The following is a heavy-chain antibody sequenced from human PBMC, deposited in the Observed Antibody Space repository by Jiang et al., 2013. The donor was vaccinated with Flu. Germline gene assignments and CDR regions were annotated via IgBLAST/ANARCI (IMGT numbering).Heavy chain of an antibody. Sequence: VQLLESGGGLVQPGRSLRLSCTASGFNFGDYAVNWLRQAPGKGLEWVGFIRNKLYRGTTDYAASVKGKFTISRDDSKSIAYLQMSSLKTEDTAIYYCTRDLVRDVILIPATYFDYWGRXPWSPSPQ. CDR3: TRDLVRDVILIPATYFDY. J-gene: IGHJ4*02. V-gene: IGHV3-49*03. CDR2: IRNKLYRGTT. D-gene: IGHD2-2*01. CDR1: GFNFGDYA.